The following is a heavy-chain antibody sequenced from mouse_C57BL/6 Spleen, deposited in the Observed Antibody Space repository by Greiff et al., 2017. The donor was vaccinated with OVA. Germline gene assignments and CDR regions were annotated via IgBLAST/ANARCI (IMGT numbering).Heavy chain of an antibody. CDR3: ARRDYGSSFDG. V-gene: IGHV1-19*01. J-gene: IGHJ2*01. Sequence: VQLQQSGPVLVKPGASVKMSCKASGYTFTDYYMHWVKQSHGKSLEWIGVINPYNGGTSYNQKFKGKATLTVDKSSSTAYMELNSLTSEDSAVYYYARRDYGSSFDGWGKGTTLTVSS. D-gene: IGHD1-1*01. CDR1: GYTFTDYY. CDR2: INPYNGGT.